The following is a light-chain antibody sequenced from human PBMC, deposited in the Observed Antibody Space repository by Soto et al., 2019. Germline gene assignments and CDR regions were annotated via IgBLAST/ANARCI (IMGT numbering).Light chain of an antibody. CDR2: GAS. J-gene: IGKJ1*01. CDR3: QQYASSPWT. V-gene: IGKV3-20*01. Sequence: EIVLTQSPGTLSLSPGEIATLSCRASQSISSNYLAWYQQKPGQAPRLLIYGASSRATDTPDRFSGSGRGKDFTLTISRLEPEDFAVYYCQQYASSPWTFGQGTNVEVK. CDR1: QSISSNY.